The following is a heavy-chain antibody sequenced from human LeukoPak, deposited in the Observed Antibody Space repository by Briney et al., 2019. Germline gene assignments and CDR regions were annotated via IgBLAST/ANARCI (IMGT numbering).Heavy chain of an antibody. CDR3: TKSGT. V-gene: IGHV1-2*06. D-gene: IGHD1-26*01. CDR1: GYTFTDYY. J-gene: IGHJ5*02. Sequence: ASVKVSCKASGYTFTDYYMHWVRQAPGQGLEWMGRFNPHSGGTNYAQNFQGRVTMTRDTNITTAYMELRRLTSDDSAMYYCTKSGTWGQGTLVTVSS. CDR2: FNPHSGGT.